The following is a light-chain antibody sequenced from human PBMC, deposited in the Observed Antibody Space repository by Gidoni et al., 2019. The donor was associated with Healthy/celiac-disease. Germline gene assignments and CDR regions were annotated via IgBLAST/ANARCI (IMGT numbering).Light chain of an antibody. CDR1: SSDVGSYNL. CDR2: EVS. Sequence: QSALPQPASVSGSPGQSITISCTGTSSDVGSYNLVSWYQPHPGKAPKLMIYEVSKRPSGVSNRFSGSKSGNTASLTISGLQAEDEADYYCCSYAGSSTFRVFGGGTKLTVL. CDR3: CSYAGSSTFRV. V-gene: IGLV2-23*02. J-gene: IGLJ2*01.